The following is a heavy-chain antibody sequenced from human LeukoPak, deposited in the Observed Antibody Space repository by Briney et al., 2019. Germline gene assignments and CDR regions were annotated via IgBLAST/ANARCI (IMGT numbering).Heavy chain of an antibody. D-gene: IGHD1-26*01. CDR1: GFTFSSYA. CDR3: ARDPRIVGALDY. J-gene: IGHJ4*02. CDR2: ISYDGSNK. Sequence: GGSLRLSCAASGFTFSSYAMSWVRQAPGKGLEWVAVISYDGSNKYYADSVKGRFTISRDNSKNTLYLQMNSLRAEDTAVYYCARDPRIVGALDYWGQGTLVTVSS. V-gene: IGHV3-30-3*01.